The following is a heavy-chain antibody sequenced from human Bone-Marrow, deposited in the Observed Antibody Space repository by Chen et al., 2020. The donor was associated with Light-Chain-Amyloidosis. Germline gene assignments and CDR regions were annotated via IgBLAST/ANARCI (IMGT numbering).Heavy chain of an antibody. J-gene: IGHJ5*02. Sequence: QVQLQESGPGLVKPSETLSLTCAVSGYSISSGYYWGWIRQPPGKGLEWIGSIYHSGSTYYNPSLKSRVTISVDTSKNQFSLKLSSVTAADTAVYYCARIVGCGGPWGIDPWGQGTLVTVSS. V-gene: IGHV4-38-2*01. CDR3: ARIVGCGGPWGIDP. D-gene: IGHD3-16*01. CDR1: GYSISSGYY. CDR2: IYHSGST.